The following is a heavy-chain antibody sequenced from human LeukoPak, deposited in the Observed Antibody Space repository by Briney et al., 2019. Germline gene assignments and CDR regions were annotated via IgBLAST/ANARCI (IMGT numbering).Heavy chain of an antibody. J-gene: IGHJ6*03. CDR2: IHHSGST. CDR3: ARSGRYDLRLGGPRRHYYYMDI. Sequence: SETLSLTCAVSGDSITTRNWWSWVRQPPGKGLEWIAEIHHSGSTNYKPSLKSRVTISVDKSKNQFSLRLTSVTAADTAVYFCARSGRYDLRLGGPRRHYYYMDIWGKGTTVTVSS. D-gene: IGHD3-16*01. V-gene: IGHV4-4*02. CDR1: GDSITTRNW.